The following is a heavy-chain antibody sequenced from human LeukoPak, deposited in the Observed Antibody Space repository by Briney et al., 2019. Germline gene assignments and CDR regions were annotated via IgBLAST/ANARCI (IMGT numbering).Heavy chain of an antibody. Sequence: SETLSLTCTVSGGSISSGDYYWSWIRQPPGKGLEWIGYIYYSGSTYYNPSLKSRVTISVDTSKNQFSLKLSSVTAADTAVYYCARDLAFGHSGYFDLWGRGTLVTVSS. J-gene: IGHJ2*01. CDR2: IYYSGST. CDR3: ARDLAFGHSGYFDL. CDR1: GGSISSGDYY. V-gene: IGHV4-30-4*01. D-gene: IGHD3-10*01.